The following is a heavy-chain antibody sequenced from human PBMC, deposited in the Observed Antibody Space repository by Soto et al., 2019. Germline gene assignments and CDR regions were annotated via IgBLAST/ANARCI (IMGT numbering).Heavy chain of an antibody. CDR3: AIADGSNRAVAGTPEDY. V-gene: IGHV3-30*03. J-gene: IGHJ4*02. D-gene: IGHD6-19*01. CDR2: ISYDGSNK. Sequence: QVQLVESGGGVVQPGRSLRLSCAASGFTFSSYGMHWVRQAPGKGLEWVAVISYDGSNKYYADSVKGRFTISRDNSKNTLYLQMNSLRAEDTAVYYCAIADGSNRAVAGTPEDYWGQGTLVTVSS. CDR1: GFTFSSYG.